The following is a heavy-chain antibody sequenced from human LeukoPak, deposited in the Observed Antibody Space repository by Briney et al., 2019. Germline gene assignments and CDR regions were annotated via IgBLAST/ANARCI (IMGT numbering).Heavy chain of an antibody. Sequence: SETLSLTCAVYGGSFSGYYWSWIRQPPGKGLEWIGEINHSGSTNYNPSLKSRVTISVDTSKNQFTLKLSSVTAADPAVYYCARGMITFGGVILTYFDYWGQGTLVSVSS. CDR2: INHSGST. J-gene: IGHJ4*02. CDR1: GGSFSGYY. V-gene: IGHV4-34*01. D-gene: IGHD3-16*01. CDR3: ARGMITFGGVILTYFDY.